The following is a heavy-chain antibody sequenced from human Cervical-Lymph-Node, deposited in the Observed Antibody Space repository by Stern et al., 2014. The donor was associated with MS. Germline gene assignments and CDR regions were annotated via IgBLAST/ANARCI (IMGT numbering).Heavy chain of an antibody. V-gene: IGHV2-5*02. Sequence: QITLKESGPTLVKPTQTLTLTCTFSGFSLSTSGVGVGWIRQPPGKALEWLALTYWDDDKRYSPSLKSRLTITKDTSKNQVVLTMTNMDPVDTATYYCAHSRIAVAGYYYYGMDVWGQGTTVTVSS. D-gene: IGHD6-19*01. CDR1: GFSLSTSGVG. CDR2: TYWDDDK. CDR3: AHSRIAVAGYYYYGMDV. J-gene: IGHJ6*02.